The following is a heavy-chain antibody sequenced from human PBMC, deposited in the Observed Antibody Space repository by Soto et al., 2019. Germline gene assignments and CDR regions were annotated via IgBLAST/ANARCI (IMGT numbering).Heavy chain of an antibody. CDR3: ARHQPDYGGNSWYFDY. J-gene: IGHJ4*02. Sequence: QLQLQESGPGLVKPSETLSLTCTVSGGSISSSSYYWGWIRQPPGKGLEWIGSIYYSGSTYYNPSLKGRVTISVDTSKNQFSLKLSSVTAADTAVYYCARHQPDYGGNSWYFDYWGQGTLVTVSS. D-gene: IGHD4-17*01. V-gene: IGHV4-39*01. CDR1: GGSISSSSYY. CDR2: IYYSGST.